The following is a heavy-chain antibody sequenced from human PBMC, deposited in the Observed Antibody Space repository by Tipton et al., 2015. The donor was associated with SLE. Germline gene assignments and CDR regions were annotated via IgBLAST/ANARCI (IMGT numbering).Heavy chain of an antibody. CDR2: IFTSGST. CDR3: ARAPHDYGDNEAFDI. V-gene: IGHV4-61*02. D-gene: IGHD4-17*01. CDR1: AGSISSGSYY. J-gene: IGHJ3*02. Sequence: TLSLTCTVSAGSISSGSYYWSWIRQPAGKGLEWIGRIFTSGSTNYNPSLKSRVTISVDTSKNQFSLKLSSVTAADTAVYYCARAPHDYGDNEAFDIWDQGTMVTVSS.